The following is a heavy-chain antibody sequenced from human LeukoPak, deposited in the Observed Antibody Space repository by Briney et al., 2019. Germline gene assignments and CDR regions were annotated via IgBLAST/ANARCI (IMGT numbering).Heavy chain of an antibody. CDR3: AGLGITMIGGV. CDR1: GFTFSSYE. D-gene: IGHD3-10*02. Sequence: GGSLRLSCAASGFTFSSYEMNWVRQAPGKGLEWVSYISSSGSTIYYAGSVKGRFTISRDNAKNSLYLQMNSLRAEDTAVYYCAGLGITMIGGVWGKGTTVTISS. J-gene: IGHJ6*04. V-gene: IGHV3-48*03. CDR2: ISSSGSTI.